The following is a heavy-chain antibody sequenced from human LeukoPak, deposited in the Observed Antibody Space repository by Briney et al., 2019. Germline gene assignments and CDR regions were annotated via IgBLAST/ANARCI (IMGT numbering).Heavy chain of an antibody. Sequence: SETLSLTCTVSAGSISSSDYYWGWIRQSPGKGLEWIGRISYSGNTYYNPSLKSRVTISVDTSKNQFSLKLSSVTAADTAVYYCARIDGYCSGGSCYSVSFVDPWGQGTLATVSS. CDR2: ISYSGNT. D-gene: IGHD2-15*01. CDR3: ARIDGYCSGGSCYSVSFVDP. CDR1: AGSISSSDYY. V-gene: IGHV4-39*01. J-gene: IGHJ5*02.